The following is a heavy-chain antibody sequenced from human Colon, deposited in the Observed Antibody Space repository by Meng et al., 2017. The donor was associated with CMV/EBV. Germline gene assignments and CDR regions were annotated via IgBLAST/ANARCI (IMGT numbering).Heavy chain of an antibody. V-gene: IGHV3-66*02. Sequence: CAASGFTVSRNCMSWVRQAPRKGLGWVSVIYSGGSTYYADSVKGRLTISRDNSKNTLYLQMNSLRAEDTAVYYCARGVVRMYPDYWGQGTLVTVSS. J-gene: IGHJ4*02. D-gene: IGHD2-21*01. CDR3: ARGVVRMYPDY. CDR2: IYSGGST. CDR1: GFTVSRNC.